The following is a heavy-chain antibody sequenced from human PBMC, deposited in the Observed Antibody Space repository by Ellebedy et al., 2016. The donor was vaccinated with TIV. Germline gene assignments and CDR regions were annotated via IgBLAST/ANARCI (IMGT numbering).Heavy chain of an antibody. Sequence: PGGSLRLSCAASGFTLSGYWKHWVRQVPGKGLMLLARINTDGSSTSYADPVEGRFTITRDNAKKTLDLEMSSLRPEDTAVYYCTRDSFRYFDWDLWGQGTLVTVSS. CDR2: INTDGSST. V-gene: IGHV3-74*01. J-gene: IGHJ4*02. CDR1: GFTLSGYW. D-gene: IGHD3-9*01. CDR3: TRDSFRYFDWDL.